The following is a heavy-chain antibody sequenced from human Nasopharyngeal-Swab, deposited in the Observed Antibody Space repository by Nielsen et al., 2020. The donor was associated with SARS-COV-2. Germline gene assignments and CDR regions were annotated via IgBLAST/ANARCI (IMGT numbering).Heavy chain of an antibody. Sequence: GGSLRLSCAASGFTFSSYWMNWVRQVPGRGLEWVGRIKSKTDGGATDYAAPVKGRFSISRDDSKNTIYVQMNSLKTEDTAAYYCTTYYGDSHSYFYYHAMDVWGQGTTVTVSS. CDR1: GFTFSSYW. J-gene: IGHJ6*02. V-gene: IGHV3-15*01. CDR3: TTYYGDSHSYFYYHAMDV. D-gene: IGHD4-17*01. CDR2: IKSKTDGGAT.